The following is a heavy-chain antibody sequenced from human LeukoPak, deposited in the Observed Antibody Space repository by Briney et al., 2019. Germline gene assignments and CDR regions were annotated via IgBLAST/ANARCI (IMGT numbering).Heavy chain of an antibody. D-gene: IGHD3-10*01. J-gene: IGHJ6*03. V-gene: IGHV1-8*01. CDR3: ARGGRGRYYYYYYMDV. Sequence: ASVKVSCKASGYTFTGYDINWVRQATGQGLEWMGWMNPNSGNTGYAQKFQGRVTMTRNTSISTAYMELSSLRSEDTAVYYCARGGRGRYYYYYYMDVWGKGTTVTVSS. CDR2: MNPNSGNT. CDR1: GYTFTGYD.